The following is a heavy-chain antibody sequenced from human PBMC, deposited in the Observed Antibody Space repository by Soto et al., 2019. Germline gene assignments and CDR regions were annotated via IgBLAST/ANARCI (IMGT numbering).Heavy chain of an antibody. V-gene: IGHV1-8*01. CDR1: GYTFTSYD. J-gene: IGHJ6*02. CDR3: ARGRSIAARPYYYYGMDV. CDR2: MNPNSGNT. D-gene: IGHD6-6*01. Sequence: QVQLVQSGAEVKKPGASVKVSCKASGYTFTSYDINWVRQATGQGLEWMGWMNPNSGNTGYAQKFQGRVTMTRNTSISTAYIELSSLRSEDTAVYYCARGRSIAARPYYYYGMDVWGQGTTVTVSS.